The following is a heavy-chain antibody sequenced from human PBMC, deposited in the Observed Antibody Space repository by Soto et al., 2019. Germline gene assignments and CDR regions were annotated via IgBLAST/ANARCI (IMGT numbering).Heavy chain of an antibody. V-gene: IGHV4-59*01. CDR1: GDSITNYY. Sequence: PSETLSLTCTVPGDSITNYYWSWIRQPPGKGLEWVGNIYYTGSTNYNPSLKSRVTISIDTSKNQFSLRLSSVTAADTAVYYCARDSRVPTWGQGTLVTVSS. CDR2: IYYTGST. J-gene: IGHJ5*02. CDR3: ARDSRVPT.